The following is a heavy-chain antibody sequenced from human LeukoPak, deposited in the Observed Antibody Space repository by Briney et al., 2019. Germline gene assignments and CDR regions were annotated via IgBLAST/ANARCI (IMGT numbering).Heavy chain of an antibody. CDR3: ARDLPYYDILTDDY. CDR2: ISPILGIA. CDR1: GGTFSSYA. V-gene: IGHV1-69*04. D-gene: IGHD3-9*01. Sequence: ASVKVSCKASGGTFSSYAISWVRQAPGQGLEWMGMISPILGIANYAQKFQGRVTITADKSTRTAYMELSSLRSEDTAVYYCARDLPYYDILTDDYWGQGTLVTVSS. J-gene: IGHJ4*02.